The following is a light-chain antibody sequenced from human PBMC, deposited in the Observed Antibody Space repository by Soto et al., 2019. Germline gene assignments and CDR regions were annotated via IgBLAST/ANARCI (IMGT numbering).Light chain of an antibody. CDR3: QQSHSLPIT. CDR2: SAS. J-gene: IGKJ5*01. CDR1: QNINTF. V-gene: IGKV1-39*01. Sequence: DIQMTQSPSSLSPSVGDKITINCRASQNINTFLNWYQQKPGKAPKLLIYSASSLQGGVPSRFSGSGAGTDFTLTISSLQPEDSATYYCQQSHSLPITFGQGTRLEIK.